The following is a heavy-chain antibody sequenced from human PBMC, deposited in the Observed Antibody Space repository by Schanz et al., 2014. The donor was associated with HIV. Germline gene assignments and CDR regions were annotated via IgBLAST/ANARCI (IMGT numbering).Heavy chain of an antibody. CDR2: IYYSGST. CDR3: ARDLGYCSSTSCSNYGMDV. D-gene: IGHD2-2*01. CDR1: GGSISSGGYY. J-gene: IGHJ6*02. Sequence: QLQLQESGPGLMKPSQTLSLTCTVSGGSISSGGYYWSWIRQHPGKGLEWIGYIYYSGSTYYNPSLKSRVTISVDTSKNQFSLKLSSVTAADTAVYYCARDLGYCSSTSCSNYGMDVWGQGTTVTVSS. V-gene: IGHV4-31*03.